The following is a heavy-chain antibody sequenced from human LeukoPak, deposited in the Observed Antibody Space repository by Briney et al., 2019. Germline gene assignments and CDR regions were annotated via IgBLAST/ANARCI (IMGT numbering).Heavy chain of an antibody. CDR1: GGSISSHY. Sequence: SETLSLTCTVSGGSISSHYWSWIRQPPGKGLEWIGYIYYSGSTNDNPSLKSRVTISVDTSKNQFSLKLSSVTAADTAVYYCAAQLEIAFDIWGQGTMVTVSS. CDR2: IYYSGST. D-gene: IGHD2-2*01. J-gene: IGHJ3*02. CDR3: AAQLEIAFDI. V-gene: IGHV4-59*11.